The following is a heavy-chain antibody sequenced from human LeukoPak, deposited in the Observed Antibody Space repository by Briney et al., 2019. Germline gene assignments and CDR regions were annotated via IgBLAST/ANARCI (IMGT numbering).Heavy chain of an antibody. Sequence: EASVKVSCKASGFTFTGYYIHWVRQAPGQGLEWMGYINPHSGGTNSPQKFQGRVTMTTDTSISAAYMELSSLISDDTAMYYCVREGNELLSKNFDYWGQGTLATVSS. CDR1: GFTFTGYY. J-gene: IGHJ4*02. V-gene: IGHV1-2*02. D-gene: IGHD2-21*02. CDR2: INPHSGGT. CDR3: VREGNELLSKNFDY.